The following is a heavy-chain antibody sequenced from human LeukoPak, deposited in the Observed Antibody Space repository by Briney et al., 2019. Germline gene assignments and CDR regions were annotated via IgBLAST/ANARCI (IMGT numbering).Heavy chain of an antibody. J-gene: IGHJ6*02. D-gene: IGHD2-2*01. CDR2: INPNSGGT. CDR3: ARTSPHCSSTSCYDPYGMDV. Sequence: ASVRVSFKASGYTFTVYYMHWGRQAPGQGGEWMGWINPNSGGTNYAQKFQGRVTMTRDTSISTAYMELSRLRSDDTAVYYCARTSPHCSSTSCYDPYGMDVWGQGTTVTVSS. CDR1: GYTFTVYY. V-gene: IGHV1-2*02.